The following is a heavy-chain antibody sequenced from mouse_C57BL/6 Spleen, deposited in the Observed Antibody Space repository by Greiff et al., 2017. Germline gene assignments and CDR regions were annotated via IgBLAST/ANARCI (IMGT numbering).Heavy chain of an antibody. CDR1: GFTFSSYA. CDR2: ISDGGSYT. Sequence: EVMLVESGGGLVKPGGSLKLSCAASGFTFSSYAMSWVRQTPEKRLEWVATISDGGSYTYYPDNVKGRFTISRDNAKNNLYLQMSHLKSEDTAMYYCAREEDYYGSSLYWYFDVWGTGTTVTVSS. V-gene: IGHV5-4*01. CDR3: AREEDYYGSSLYWYFDV. J-gene: IGHJ1*03. D-gene: IGHD1-1*01.